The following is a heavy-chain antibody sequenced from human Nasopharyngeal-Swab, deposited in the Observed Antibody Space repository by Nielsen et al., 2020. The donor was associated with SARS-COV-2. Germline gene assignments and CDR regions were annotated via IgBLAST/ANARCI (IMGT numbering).Heavy chain of an antibody. CDR3: ARSGDSNYRRPPYYYYYMDV. Sequence: WVRQAPGQGLEWMGGIIPIFGTANHAQKFQGRVTITADKSTSTAYMERSSLRSEDTAVYYCARSGDSNYRRPPYYYYYMDVWGKGTTVTVSS. D-gene: IGHD6-13*01. V-gene: IGHV1-69*06. CDR2: IIPIFGTA. J-gene: IGHJ6*03.